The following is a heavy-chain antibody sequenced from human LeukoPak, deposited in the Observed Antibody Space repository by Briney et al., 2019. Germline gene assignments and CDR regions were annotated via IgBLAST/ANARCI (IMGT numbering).Heavy chain of an antibody. CDR2: FDPEDGET. J-gene: IGHJ4*02. Sequence: ASVKVSCKVSGYTLTELSMHWVRQAPGKGLEWMGGFDPEDGETIYAQKFQGRVTMTEDTSTDTAYMELSSLRSEDTAVYYCATGFSMVRGVPFDYWGQGTLVTVSS. D-gene: IGHD3-10*01. CDR1: GYTLTELS. CDR3: ATGFSMVRGVPFDY. V-gene: IGHV1-24*01.